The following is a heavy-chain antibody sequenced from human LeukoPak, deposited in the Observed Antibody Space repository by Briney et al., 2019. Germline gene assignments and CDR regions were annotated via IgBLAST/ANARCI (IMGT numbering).Heavy chain of an antibody. CDR2: IYPGDSDT. J-gene: IGHJ4*02. CDR1: GYSFANYW. Sequence: GESLKISCKGSGYSFANYWIAWVRQMPGKGLEWMGIIYPGDSDTTYSPSFEGQVTISADKSIDTVYLQWSSLKASDTATYYCARQSRDGSKTRGYYFDSWGQGTLVTVSS. V-gene: IGHV5-51*01. CDR3: ARQSRDGSKTRGYYFDS. D-gene: IGHD3-10*01.